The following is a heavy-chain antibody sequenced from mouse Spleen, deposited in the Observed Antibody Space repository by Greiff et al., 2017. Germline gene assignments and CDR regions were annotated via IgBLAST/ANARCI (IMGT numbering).Heavy chain of an antibody. CDR3: ARQRVYYYAMDY. V-gene: IGHV5-12*01. CDR1: GFTFSDYY. CDR2: ISNGGGST. J-gene: IGHJ4*01. Sequence: EVQGVESGGGLVQPGGSLKLSCAASGFTFSDYYMYWVRQTPEKRLEWVAYISNGGGSTYYPDTVKGRFTISRDNAKNTLYLQMSRLKSEDTAMYYCARQRVYYYAMDYWGQGTSVTVSS.